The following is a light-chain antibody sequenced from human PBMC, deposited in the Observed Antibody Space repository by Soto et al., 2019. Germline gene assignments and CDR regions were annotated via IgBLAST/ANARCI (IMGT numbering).Light chain of an antibody. CDR3: QQRHGITLT. V-gene: IGKV1-39*01. Sequence: ASQSISRYLNWYQQKQGKAPKXXXYVVSSLQSGVPSRFSGSVSGTDGTITIRSLQTEDGSTYDGQQRHGITLTFGQGTKVDIK. CDR2: VVS. CDR1: QSISRY. J-gene: IGKJ1*01.